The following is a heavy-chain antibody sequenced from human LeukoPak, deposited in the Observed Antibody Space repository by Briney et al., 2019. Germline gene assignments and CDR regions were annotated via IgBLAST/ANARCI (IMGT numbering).Heavy chain of an antibody. J-gene: IGHJ4*02. V-gene: IGHV1-18*01. Sequence: ASVKVSCKASGYTFTSYGISWVRQAPGQGLEWMGWISAYNGNTNYAQKLQGRVTMTTDTSTSTAYMELRSLRSDDTAVYYCAREAHIYSSSWAPVGDYWGQGTLVTVSS. CDR1: GYTFTSYG. CDR2: ISAYNGNT. D-gene: IGHD6-13*01. CDR3: AREAHIYSSSWAPVGDY.